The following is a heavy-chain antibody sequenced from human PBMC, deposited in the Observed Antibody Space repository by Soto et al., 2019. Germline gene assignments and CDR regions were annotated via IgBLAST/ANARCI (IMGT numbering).Heavy chain of an antibody. J-gene: IGHJ6*02. V-gene: IGHV4-39*01. CDR3: ASQQVDASYYYYGMDV. Sequence: SETLSLTCTVSSGSISSDSYYWHWIRQPPGKGLEWIGSIYYSGATYFNPSLRRRVTISLDTSKNQFSLRLSSVTAADTAVFYCASQQVDASYYYYGMDVWGQGTAVTVSS. CDR2: IYYSGAT. CDR1: SGSISSDSYY.